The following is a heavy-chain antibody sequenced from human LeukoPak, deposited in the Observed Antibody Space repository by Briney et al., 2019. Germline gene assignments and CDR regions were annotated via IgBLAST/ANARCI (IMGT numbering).Heavy chain of an antibody. D-gene: IGHD1-1*01. CDR1: EFTFSDYW. Sequence: QPGGSLRLSCVASEFTFSDYWMSWVRQAPGKGLEWVASINEDGSDEYYVDSVKGRLTISRDNAKNSLYLQMNSLRAEDTAVYYCGRYLRSTSGSIWGQGTLVTVSS. J-gene: IGHJ4*02. V-gene: IGHV3-7*01. CDR3: GRYLRSTSGSI. CDR2: INEDGSDE.